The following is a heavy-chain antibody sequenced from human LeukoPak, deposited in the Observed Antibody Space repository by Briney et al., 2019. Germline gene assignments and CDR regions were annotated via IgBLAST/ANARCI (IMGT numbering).Heavy chain of an antibody. J-gene: IGHJ5*02. CDR3: ARGHPSERGAVLLPSAIGFNWFDP. CDR2: IIPIFGKA. V-gene: IGHV1-69*13. CDR1: GGTFSSYA. D-gene: IGHD2/OR15-2a*01. Sequence: ASVKVSCKASGGTFSSYAVSWVRQAPGQGLEWMGGIIPIFGKANYAQKFQGRVTITADESTSTVYMELSSLRSEDTAVYYCARGHPSERGAVLLPSAIGFNWFDPWGQGTLVTVSS.